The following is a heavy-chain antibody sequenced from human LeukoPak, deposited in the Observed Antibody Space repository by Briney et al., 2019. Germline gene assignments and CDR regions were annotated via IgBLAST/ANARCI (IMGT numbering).Heavy chain of an antibody. J-gene: IGHJ4*02. V-gene: IGHV4-39*07. CDR2: IYYSGST. CDR3: ARDSARLGDYGYYFDY. CDR1: GGSISSSSYY. Sequence: SETLSLTCTVSGGSISSSSYYWGWIRQPPGKGLEWIGSIYYSGSTYYNPSLKSRVTISVDTSKNQFSLKLGSVTAADTAVYYCARDSARLGDYGYYFDYWGQGTLVTVSS. D-gene: IGHD4-17*01.